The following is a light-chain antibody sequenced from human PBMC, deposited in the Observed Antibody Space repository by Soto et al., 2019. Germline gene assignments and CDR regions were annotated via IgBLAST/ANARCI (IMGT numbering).Light chain of an antibody. CDR3: QQYNDWPT. V-gene: IGKV3-15*01. J-gene: IGKJ1*01. Sequence: EIVMTQSPATLSESPGQRDTLSCRASQSVRTSVAWYQQNPGQAPSLLIYGASTRATRSPTRFSGSGSGTELTLTISSLQSEDFAVYHCQQYNDWPTFGQGTKVDIK. CDR2: GAS. CDR1: QSVRTS.